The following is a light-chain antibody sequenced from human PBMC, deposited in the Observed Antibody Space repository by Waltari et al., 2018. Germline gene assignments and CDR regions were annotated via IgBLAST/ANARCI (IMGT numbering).Light chain of an antibody. V-gene: IGKV3-11*01. J-gene: IGKJ4*01. Sequence: EIVLTQSPATLSLSPGDRATLSCRASQRVSSYLAWYQQRPGQAPRLLIYDASSRATGIPARFSGSGSGTDFSLTISSLEPEDFAVYYCQQRTNWPLTFGGGTKVEIK. CDR2: DAS. CDR3: QQRTNWPLT. CDR1: QRVSSY.